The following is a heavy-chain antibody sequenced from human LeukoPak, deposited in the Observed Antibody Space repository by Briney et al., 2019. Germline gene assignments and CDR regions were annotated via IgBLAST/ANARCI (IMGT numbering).Heavy chain of an antibody. J-gene: IGHJ5*02. Sequence: ASVKVSCKASGYTFTSYDINWVRQATGQGLEWMGWMNPNSGNTGYAQKFQGRVTITRNTSISTAYMELSSLRSDDTAVYYCATGVRGYSGYDSAGGNWFDPWGQGTLVTVSS. CDR2: MNPNSGNT. D-gene: IGHD5-12*01. CDR3: ATGVRGYSGYDSAGGNWFDP. V-gene: IGHV1-8*03. CDR1: GYTFTSYD.